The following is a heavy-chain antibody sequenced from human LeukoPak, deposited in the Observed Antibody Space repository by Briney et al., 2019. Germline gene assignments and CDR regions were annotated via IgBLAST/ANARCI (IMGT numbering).Heavy chain of an antibody. CDR1: GFTFSSYS. Sequence: GGSLRLSCAASGFTFSSYSMNWVRQAPGKGLEWVSSINSSSGYIYYADSVKSRFTISRDNAKDSLYLQMNSLRAEDTAVYYCARDSWDPILTGYYPPPGITVGYYYYGMDVWGQGTTVTVSS. D-gene: IGHD3-9*01. V-gene: IGHV3-21*01. CDR2: INSSSGYI. CDR3: ARDSWDPILTGYYPPPGITVGYYYYGMDV. J-gene: IGHJ6*02.